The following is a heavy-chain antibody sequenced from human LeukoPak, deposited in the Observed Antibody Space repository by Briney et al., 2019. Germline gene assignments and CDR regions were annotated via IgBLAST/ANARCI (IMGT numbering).Heavy chain of an antibody. CDR3: ATSYGGYVLDY. V-gene: IGHV4-59*11. CDR2: ASYIRGT. Sequence: SETLSLTCTVSVGSINGHYWTWIRQPPGKGLEWIGYASYIRGTNYNPSLKSRVSMSVDASKNEFSLKLSSVTAADTGVYYCATSYGGYVLDYWGQVALVIVSS. CDR1: VGSINGHY. J-gene: IGHJ4*02. D-gene: IGHD2/OR15-2a*01.